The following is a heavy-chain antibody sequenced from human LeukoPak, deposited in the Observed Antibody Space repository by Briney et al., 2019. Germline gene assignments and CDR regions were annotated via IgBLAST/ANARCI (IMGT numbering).Heavy chain of an antibody. CDR3: ARDHSSSWNYFDY. CDR1: GFTFSDYY. V-gene: IGHV3-11*04. CDR2: ISSSATTI. D-gene: IGHD6-13*01. Sequence: GGSLRLSCAASGFTFSDYYMNLIRQAPGKGLEWVSYISSSATTIYYADSVKGRFTISRDNAKKSLYLQMNSLRAEDTAVYYCARDHSSSWNYFDYWGQGTLVTVSS. J-gene: IGHJ4*02.